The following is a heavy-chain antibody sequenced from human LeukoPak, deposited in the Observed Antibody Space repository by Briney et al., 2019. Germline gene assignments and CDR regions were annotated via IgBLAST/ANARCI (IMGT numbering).Heavy chain of an antibody. Sequence: GRSLRLSCTASGFTFGDYAMSWVRQAPGKGLEWVGFITSKAYGGTTEYAASVKGRFTISRDDSKSIAYLQMTSLRTEDTAVYYCTRDMIYTFHYWGQGTLVTASS. D-gene: IGHD3-16*01. V-gene: IGHV3-49*04. CDR2: ITSKAYGGTT. J-gene: IGHJ4*02. CDR3: TRDMIYTFHY. CDR1: GFTFGDYA.